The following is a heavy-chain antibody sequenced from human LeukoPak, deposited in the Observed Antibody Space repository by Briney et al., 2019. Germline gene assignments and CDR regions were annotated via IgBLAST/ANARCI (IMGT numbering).Heavy chain of an antibody. CDR2: ISRRSGAT. CDR1: GSIFSDYY. V-gene: IGHV1-2*02. D-gene: IGHD2-21*01. J-gene: IGHJ4*02. Sequence: ASVKVSCKASGSIFSDYYMHWXXQXPXRXXXXXXXISRRSGATKIAPKFQGRVTLTRDISISTAYVELTNLASDDTAVYYCVSWAGGNSDVASFDFWGQGTLVLVSS. CDR3: VSWAGGNSDVASFDF.